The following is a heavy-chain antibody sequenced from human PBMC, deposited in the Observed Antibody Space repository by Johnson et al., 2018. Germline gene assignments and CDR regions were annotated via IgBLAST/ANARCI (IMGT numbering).Heavy chain of an antibody. CDR2: INPSGGST. CDR1: GYTFTSYY. D-gene: IGHD5-24*01. Sequence: QVQLVQSGAEVKKXGASVKVSCKASGYTFTSYYIHWVRQAPGQGLAWLGIINPSGGSTTYAQKFQCRITMTRDTSTGTVHMELSSLRSEDTAVYYCAREGFMARGAFDIWGQGTMVTVSS. V-gene: IGHV1-46*01. CDR3: AREGFMARGAFDI. J-gene: IGHJ3*02.